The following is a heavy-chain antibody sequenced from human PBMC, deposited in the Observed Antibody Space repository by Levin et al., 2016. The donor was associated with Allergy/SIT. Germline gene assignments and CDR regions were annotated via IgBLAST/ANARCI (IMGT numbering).Heavy chain of an antibody. CDR2: INHSGST. CDR1: GGSFSGYY. J-gene: IGHJ4*02. Sequence: SETLSLTCAVYGGSFSGYYWSWIRQPPGKGLEWIGEINHSGSTNYNPSLKSRVTISVDTSKNQFSLKVSSVTAADTAVYYCARGQGDDYGDYWGQGTLVTVSS. D-gene: IGHD3-16*01. CDR3: ARGQGDDYGDY. V-gene: IGHV4-34*01.